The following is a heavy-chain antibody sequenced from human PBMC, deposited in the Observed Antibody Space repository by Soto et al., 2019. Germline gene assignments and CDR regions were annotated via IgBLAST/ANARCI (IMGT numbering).Heavy chain of an antibody. CDR2: INHSGST. V-gene: IGHV4-34*01. Sequence: PSETLSLTCAVYGGSFSGYYWSWIRQPPGKGLEWIGEINHSGSTNYNPSLKSRVTISVDTSKNQFSLKLSSVTAADPAVYYCASSSLYGMDVWGQGTTVTVSS. J-gene: IGHJ6*02. CDR1: GGSFSGYY. CDR3: ASSSLYGMDV.